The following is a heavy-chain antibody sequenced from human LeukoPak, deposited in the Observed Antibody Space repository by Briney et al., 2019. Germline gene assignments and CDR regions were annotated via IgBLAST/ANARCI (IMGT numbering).Heavy chain of an antibody. V-gene: IGHV4-4*02. D-gene: IGHD3-22*01. CDR3: ARSRADSSGPFFDY. CDR1: GGSISSSNW. CDR2: IYHSGST. Sequence: SGTLSLTCAVSGGSISSSNWWSWVRQPPGKGLEWIGEIYHSGSTNYNPSLKSRVTISVDKSKNQFSLKLSSVTAADTAVYYCARSRADSSGPFFDYWGQGTLVTVSS. J-gene: IGHJ4*02.